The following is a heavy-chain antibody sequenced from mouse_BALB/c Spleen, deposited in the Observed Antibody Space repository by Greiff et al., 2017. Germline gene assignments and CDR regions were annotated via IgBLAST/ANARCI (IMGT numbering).Heavy chain of an antibody. CDR3: ARLTALYAMDY. D-gene: IGHD1-2*01. CDR1: GFTFSSYG. J-gene: IGHJ4*01. V-gene: IGHV5-6*01. Sequence: EVMLVESGGDLVKPGGSLKLSCAASGFTFSSYGMSWVRQTPDKRLEWVATISSGGSYTYYPDSVKGRFTISRDNAKNTLYLQMSSLKSEDTAMYYCARLTALYAMDYWGQGTSVTVSS. CDR2: ISSGGSYT.